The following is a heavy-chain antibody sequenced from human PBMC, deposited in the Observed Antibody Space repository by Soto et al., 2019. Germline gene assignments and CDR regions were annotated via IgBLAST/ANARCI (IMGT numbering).Heavy chain of an antibody. Sequence: EVQLVESGGGLVQPGGSLKLSCVGSGFIFSDHFMDWVRQAPGKGLEWVGHTRNQANEYSTEYAASAVGRFTISREDAKKAFYLQMNSLRAEDTAVYYCARGGPAEHGGYQIGAYDVWGLGTVVTVSS. J-gene: IGHJ3*01. CDR3: ARGGPAEHGGYQIGAYDV. CDR1: GFIFSDHF. V-gene: IGHV3-72*01. CDR2: TRNQANEYST. D-gene: IGHD3-22*01.